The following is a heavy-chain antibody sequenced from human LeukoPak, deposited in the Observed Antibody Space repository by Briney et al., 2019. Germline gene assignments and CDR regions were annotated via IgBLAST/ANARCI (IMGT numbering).Heavy chain of an antibody. V-gene: IGHV1-18*01. Sequence: ASVKVSCKASGYTFTSYDINWVRQATGQGLEWMGWMNPNSGNTNYAQKLQGRVTMTTDTSTSTAYMELRSLRSDDTAVYYCARAGFDWLPYPMDYWGQGTLVTVSS. CDR2: MNPNSGNT. D-gene: IGHD3-9*01. CDR3: ARAGFDWLPYPMDY. J-gene: IGHJ4*02. CDR1: GYTFTSYD.